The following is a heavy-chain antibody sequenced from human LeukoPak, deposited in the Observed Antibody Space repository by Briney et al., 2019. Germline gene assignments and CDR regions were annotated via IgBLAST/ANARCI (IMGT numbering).Heavy chain of an antibody. J-gene: IGHJ4*02. CDR3: ARGVGYCTNGVCYTSTFDY. V-gene: IGHV4-34*01. CDR2: INHSGST. CDR1: GGSISSYY. D-gene: IGHD2-8*01. Sequence: SETLSLTCTVSGGSISSYYWSWIRQPPGKGLEWIGEINHSGSTNYNPSLKSRVTISVDTSKNQFSLKLSSVTAADTAVYYCARGVGYCTNGVCYTSTFDYWGQGTLVTVSS.